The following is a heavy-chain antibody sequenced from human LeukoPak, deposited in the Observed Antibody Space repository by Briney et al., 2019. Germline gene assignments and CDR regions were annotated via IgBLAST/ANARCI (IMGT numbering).Heavy chain of an antibody. CDR2: ISSSSSYI. Sequence: GGSLRLSRAASGFTFSSYSMNWVRQAPGKGLEWVSSISSSSSYIYYADSVKGRFTISRDNAKNSLYLQMNSLRAEDTAVYYCARASSGWYRDAFDIWGQGTMVTVSS. CDR3: ARASSGWYRDAFDI. CDR1: GFTFSSYS. J-gene: IGHJ3*02. V-gene: IGHV3-21*01. D-gene: IGHD6-19*01.